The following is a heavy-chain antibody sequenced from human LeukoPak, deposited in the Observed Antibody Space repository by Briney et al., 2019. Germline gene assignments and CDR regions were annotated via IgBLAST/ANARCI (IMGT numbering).Heavy chain of an antibody. V-gene: IGHV3-64D*06. Sequence: GGSLRLSCSASGFTFSSYAMHWVRQAPGKGLEYVSAISSNGGSTYYADSVKGRFTISRDNSRNTLYLQMSSLRAEDTAVYYCVKDAFAFSRGSYFDYWGQGTLVTVSS. CDR3: VKDAFAFSRGSYFDY. CDR1: GFTFSSYA. D-gene: IGHD3-16*01. J-gene: IGHJ4*02. CDR2: ISSNGGST.